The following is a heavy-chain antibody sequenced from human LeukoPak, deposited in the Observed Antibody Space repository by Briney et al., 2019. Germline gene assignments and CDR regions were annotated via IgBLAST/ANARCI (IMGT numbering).Heavy chain of an antibody. V-gene: IGHV3-74*01. CDR1: GFTFSSYW. CDR2: INSDGSST. D-gene: IGHD3-3*01. J-gene: IGHJ3*02. Sequence: GGSLRLSCAASGFTFSSYWVHWVRQAPGKGLVWVSRINSDGSSTSYADSVKGRFTISRDNAKNTLYLQMNSLRAEDTAVYYCARDRGWDFWSGYYPRSEKSDAFDIWGQGTMVTVSS. CDR3: ARDRGWDFWSGYYPRSEKSDAFDI.